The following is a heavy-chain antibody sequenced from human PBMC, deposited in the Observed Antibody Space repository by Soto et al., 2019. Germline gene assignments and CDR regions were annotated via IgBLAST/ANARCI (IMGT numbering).Heavy chain of an antibody. Sequence: QVQLQQWGAGLLKPSETLSLTCAVYGGSFSGYYWSWIRQPPGKGLEWIGEINHSGSTNYNPSLKSRVTISVDTSKIQFSLKLSSVTAADTAVYYCARGPPFILTGSYYFDYWGQGTLVTVSS. J-gene: IGHJ4*02. CDR1: GGSFSGYY. CDR2: INHSGST. D-gene: IGHD3-9*01. V-gene: IGHV4-34*01. CDR3: ARGPPFILTGSYYFDY.